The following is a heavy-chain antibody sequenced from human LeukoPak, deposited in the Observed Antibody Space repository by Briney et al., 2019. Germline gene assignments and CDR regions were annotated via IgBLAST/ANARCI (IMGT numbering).Heavy chain of an antibody. D-gene: IGHD2-2*01. V-gene: IGHV4-38-2*02. CDR1: GYSISSGYY. CDR2: IYHSGST. J-gene: IGHJ4*02. Sequence: SETLSLTCTVSGYSISSGYYWGWIRQPPGKGLEWIGSIYHSGSTYYNPSLKSRVTISVDTSKSQFSLNLSSVTAADTAVYYCARHSNGGCTSTRCHIDYWGQGTLVTVSS. CDR3: ARHSNGGCTSTRCHIDY.